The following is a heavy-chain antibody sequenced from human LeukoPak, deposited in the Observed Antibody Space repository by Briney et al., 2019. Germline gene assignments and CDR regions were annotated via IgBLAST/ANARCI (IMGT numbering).Heavy chain of an antibody. Sequence: QSGGSLRLSCAASGFTFDDYAMHWVRQAPGKGLEWVSGISWNSGSIGYADSVKGRFTISRDNAENSLYLQMNSLRADDTAVYYCARDRALGVRALYSYDMDVWGQGTTVTVSS. D-gene: IGHD3-10*01. CDR1: GFTFDDYA. V-gene: IGHV3-9*01. CDR3: ARDRALGVRALYSYDMDV. CDR2: ISWNSGSI. J-gene: IGHJ6*02.